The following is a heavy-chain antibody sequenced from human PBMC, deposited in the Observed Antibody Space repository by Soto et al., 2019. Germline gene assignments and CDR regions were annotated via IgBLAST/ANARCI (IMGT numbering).Heavy chain of an antibody. CDR1: GFTFSSYW. D-gene: IGHD3-10*01. CDR3: AQGRFGNTNLLDY. Sequence: GGSLRLSCAASGFTFSSYWMHWVRQAPGKGLVWVSRINSDGSYTTYADSVKGRFTISRDNAKNTLYLQMNSLRAEDTAVYYCAQGRFGNTNLLDYWGQGTLVTVSS. J-gene: IGHJ4*02. CDR2: INSDGSYT. V-gene: IGHV3-74*03.